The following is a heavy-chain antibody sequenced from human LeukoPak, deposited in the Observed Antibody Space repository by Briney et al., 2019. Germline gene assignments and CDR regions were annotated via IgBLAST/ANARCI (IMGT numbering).Heavy chain of an antibody. Sequence: SETLSLTCTVSGGSISSYYWSWIRQPPGKGLEWIGYIYYSGSTNYSPSLKSRVTISVDTSKNQFSLKLSPVTAADTAVYYCARTPRYYYFDYWGQGTLVTVSS. CDR3: ARTPRYYYFDY. CDR1: GGSISSYY. V-gene: IGHV4-59*01. J-gene: IGHJ4*02. D-gene: IGHD5-18*01. CDR2: IYYSGST.